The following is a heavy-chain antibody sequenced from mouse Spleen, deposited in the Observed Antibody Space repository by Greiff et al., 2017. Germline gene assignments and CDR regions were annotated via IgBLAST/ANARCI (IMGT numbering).Heavy chain of an antibody. CDR1: GYTFTDYN. J-gene: IGHJ2*01. CDR2: INPNNGGT. V-gene: IGHV1-22*01. D-gene: IGHD1-1*02. CDR3: ARWGYLYGPYYFDY. Sequence: EVKLQESGPELVKPGASVKMSCKASGYTFTDYNMHWVKQSHGKSLEWIGYINPNNGGTSYNQKFKGKATLTVNKSSSTAYMELRSLTSEDSAVYYCARWGYLYGPYYFDYWGQGTTLTVSS.